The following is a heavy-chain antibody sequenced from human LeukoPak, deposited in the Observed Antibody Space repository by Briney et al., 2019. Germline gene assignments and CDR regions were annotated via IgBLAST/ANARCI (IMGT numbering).Heavy chain of an antibody. CDR1: GFTFSSYG. D-gene: IGHD3-22*01. Sequence: PGGSLRLSCAASGFTFSSYGMHWVRQAPGKGLEGVAVIWYDGSNKYYADSVKGRFTISRDNSKNTLYLQMNSLRAEDTAVYYCAKGYSSGYLLDYWGQGTLVTVSS. J-gene: IGHJ4*02. CDR3: AKGYSSGYLLDY. CDR2: IWYDGSNK. V-gene: IGHV3-33*06.